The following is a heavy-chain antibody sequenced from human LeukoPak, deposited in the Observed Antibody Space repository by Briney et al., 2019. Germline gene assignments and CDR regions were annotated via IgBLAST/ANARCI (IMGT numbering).Heavy chain of an antibody. D-gene: IGHD5-18*01. J-gene: IGHJ4*02. Sequence: GGSLRLSCVASGFTFSSFGVHWVRQAPGKGLEWVAIISNDGSNRYYGDSVKGRFTISRDNSKNTLYLQMNSLRAEDTAVYHCARGYNYANYFDYWGQGTLVTVSS. CDR3: ARGYNYANYFDY. CDR2: ISNDGSNR. V-gene: IGHV3-30*03. CDR1: GFTFSSFG.